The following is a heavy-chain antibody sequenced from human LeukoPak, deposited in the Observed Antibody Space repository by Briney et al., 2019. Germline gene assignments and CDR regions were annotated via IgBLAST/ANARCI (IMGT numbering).Heavy chain of an antibody. CDR2: INSDGSWT. CDR1: GNYW. Sequence: GGSLRLSCAASGNYWMHWVRQAPGKGLVWVSHINSDGSWTSYADSVKGRFTISKDNAKNTVYLQMDSLRAEDTAVYYCVSFYETYWGRGTLVTVSS. J-gene: IGHJ4*02. D-gene: IGHD2/OR15-2a*01. V-gene: IGHV3-74*01. CDR3: VSFYETY.